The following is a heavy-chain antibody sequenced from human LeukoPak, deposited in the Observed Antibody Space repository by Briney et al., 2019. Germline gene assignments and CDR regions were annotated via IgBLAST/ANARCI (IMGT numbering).Heavy chain of an antibody. D-gene: IGHD3-16*01. CDR1: GFTFSDAW. V-gene: IGHV3-15*01. CDR3: AKDREAPAHVDRGALDY. Sequence: GGSLRPSCAASGFTFSDAWMSWVRQAPGKGLEWVGRIKSKTDGGTTDYAAPVKGRFTISRDDSKNTLYLQMNSLRAEDTAVYYCAKDREAPAHVDRGALDYWGQGTLVTVSS. CDR2: IKSKTDGGTT. J-gene: IGHJ4*02.